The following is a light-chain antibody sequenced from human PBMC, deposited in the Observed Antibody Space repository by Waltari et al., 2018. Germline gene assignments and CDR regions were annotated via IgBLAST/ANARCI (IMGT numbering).Light chain of an antibody. V-gene: IGLV2-14*03. Sequence: QSALTQPASVSGSPGQSITISCTGTSSDIGGYNYVSWYQQHPGKAPKLMIFDVTKRPSGVSDRFSGSKSGNTASLTISGLHTDDESDYYCSSYTSTNTVIFSGGTKVTVL. CDR2: DVT. CDR3: SSYTSTNTVI. J-gene: IGLJ2*01. CDR1: SSDIGGYNY.